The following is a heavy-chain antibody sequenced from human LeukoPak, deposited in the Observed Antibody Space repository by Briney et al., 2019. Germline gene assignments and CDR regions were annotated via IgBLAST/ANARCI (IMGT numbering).Heavy chain of an antibody. V-gene: IGHV1-2*02. CDR2: INPNSGGT. D-gene: IGHD3-22*01. CDR1: GYTFSGYY. J-gene: IGHJ4*02. CDR3: ARDFRMIVVPDY. Sequence: ASVKVSCKASGYTFSGYYMHWVRQAPGQGLEWMGWINPNSGGTNYAQKFQGRVTMTRDTSISTAYMELSRLRSDDTAVYYCARDFRMIVVPDYWGQGTLVTVSS.